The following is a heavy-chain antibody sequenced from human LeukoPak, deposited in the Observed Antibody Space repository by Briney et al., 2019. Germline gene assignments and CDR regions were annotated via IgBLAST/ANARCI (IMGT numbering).Heavy chain of an antibody. D-gene: IGHD3-22*01. CDR2: ISSSSSYI. Sequence: GGSLRLSCAASGFTFSSYSMNWVRQAPGKGLEWVSSISSSSSYIYYADSVKGRFTISRGNAKNSLYLQMNSLRAEDTAVYYCASVYYYDSRAPAFQHWGQGTLVTVSS. CDR1: GFTFSSYS. CDR3: ASVYYYDSRAPAFQH. V-gene: IGHV3-21*01. J-gene: IGHJ1*01.